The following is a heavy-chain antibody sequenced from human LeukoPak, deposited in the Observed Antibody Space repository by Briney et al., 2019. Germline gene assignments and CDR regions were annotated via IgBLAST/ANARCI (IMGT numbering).Heavy chain of an antibody. D-gene: IGHD6-19*01. CDR1: GFTFSNYI. CDR3: AKSRHGQWLVLGGY. CDR2: ISSSTTYI. J-gene: IGHJ4*02. Sequence: GGSLRLSCSASGFTFSNYIMSWVRQAPGKGLEWVSSISSSTTYIYYADSVKGRFTISRDNAKNSLYLQMNSLRAEDTAVYYCAKSRHGQWLVLGGYWGQGTLVTVSS. V-gene: IGHV3-21*01.